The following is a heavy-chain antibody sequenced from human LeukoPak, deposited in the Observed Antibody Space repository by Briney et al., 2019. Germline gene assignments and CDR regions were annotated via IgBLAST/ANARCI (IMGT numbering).Heavy chain of an antibody. J-gene: IGHJ5*02. CDR1: GYTFTGYY. D-gene: IGHD6-19*01. Sequence: ASVKVSCKASGYTFTGYYMHWVRQAPGQGLEWMGWINPNSGGTIYAQKFQGRVTMTRDTSISTAYMELSRLRSDDTAVYYCAREYSSGWYWFDPWGQGTLVTVSS. V-gene: IGHV1-2*02. CDR2: INPNSGGT. CDR3: AREYSSGWYWFDP.